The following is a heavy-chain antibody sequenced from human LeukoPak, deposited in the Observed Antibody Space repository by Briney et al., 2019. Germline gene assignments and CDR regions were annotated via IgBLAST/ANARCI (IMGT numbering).Heavy chain of an antibody. CDR2: IWYDGSNK. J-gene: IGHJ4*02. CDR1: GFTFSSYG. Sequence: GRSLRLSCAASGFTFSSYGMHWVRQAPGKGLEWVAVIWYDGSNKYYADSVKGRFTISRDNSKNTLYLQMNSLRAEDTAVYYCARGPEWELLYFDYWGQGTLVIVSS. V-gene: IGHV3-33*01. D-gene: IGHD1-26*01. CDR3: ARGPEWELLYFDY.